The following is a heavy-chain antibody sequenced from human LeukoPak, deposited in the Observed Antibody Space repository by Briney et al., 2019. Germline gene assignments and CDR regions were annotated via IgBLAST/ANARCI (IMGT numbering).Heavy chain of an antibody. CDR1: GFTFSSYW. CDR3: ARPSGIAVADTFDY. D-gene: IGHD6-19*01. Sequence: GGSLRLSCAASGFTFSSYWMSWVRQAPGKGLEWVANIKQDGSEKYYVDSVKGRFTISRDNAKNSLYLQMNSLRAEDTAVYYCARPSGIAVADTFDYWGQGTLVTVSS. J-gene: IGHJ4*02. V-gene: IGHV3-7*01. CDR2: IKQDGSEK.